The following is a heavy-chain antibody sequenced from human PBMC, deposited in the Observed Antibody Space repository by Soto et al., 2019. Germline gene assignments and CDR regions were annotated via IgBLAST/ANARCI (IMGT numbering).Heavy chain of an antibody. Sequence: SGPTLVNPTETLTLTCTVSGFSLSNARMGVSWIRQPPGKALEWLAHIFSNDEKSYSTSLKSRLTISKDTSKSQVVLTMTNMDPVDTATYYCARIDLSVAAAPFDYRGQGTLVTVSS. V-gene: IGHV2-26*01. CDR2: IFSNDEK. D-gene: IGHD6-13*01. CDR3: ARIDLSVAAAPFDY. CDR1: GFSLSNARMG. J-gene: IGHJ4*02.